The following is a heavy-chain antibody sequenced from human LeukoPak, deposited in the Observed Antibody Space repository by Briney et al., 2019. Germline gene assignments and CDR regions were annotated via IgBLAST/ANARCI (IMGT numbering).Heavy chain of an antibody. J-gene: IGHJ5*02. CDR3: ARGPGYSSSWYLSNNWFDP. V-gene: IGHV4-34*01. CDR2: INHSGST. Sequence: KTSETLSLTCAVYGGSFSGYYWSWIRQPPGKGLEWIGEINHSGSTNYNPSLKSRVTISVDTSKNQFSLKLSSVTAADTAVYYCARGPGYSSSWYLSNNWFDPWGQGTLVAVSS. CDR1: GGSFSGYY. D-gene: IGHD6-13*01.